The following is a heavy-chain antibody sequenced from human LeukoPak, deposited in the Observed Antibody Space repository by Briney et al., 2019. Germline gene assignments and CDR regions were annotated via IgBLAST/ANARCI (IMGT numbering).Heavy chain of an antibody. D-gene: IGHD2-2*02. V-gene: IGHV1-69*04. Sequence: ASVKVSCKASGGTFSSYAISWVRQAPGQGLEWMGRIIPILGIANYAQKFQGRVTITADKPTSTAYMELSSLRSEDTAVYYCARGGAAYCSSTSCYTGGAFDIWGQGTMVTVSS. CDR2: IIPILGIA. CDR3: ARGGAAYCSSTSCYTGGAFDI. CDR1: GGTFSSYA. J-gene: IGHJ3*02.